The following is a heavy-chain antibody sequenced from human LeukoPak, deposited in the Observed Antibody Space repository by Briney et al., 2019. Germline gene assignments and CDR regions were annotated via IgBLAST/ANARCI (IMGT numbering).Heavy chain of an antibody. J-gene: IGHJ4*02. CDR3: AGKGGVFEY. CDR1: GYSISSDYF. CDR2: IFHSGSV. Sequence: PSETLSLTCIVSGYSISSDYFWGLVRQPPGKGLEWIGSIFHSGSVYYNPSLKSRVTISVDPSKNRFSLKLTSVTAADTAVYYCAGKGGVFEYWGQGTLVTVSS. V-gene: IGHV4-38-2*02. D-gene: IGHD3-16*01.